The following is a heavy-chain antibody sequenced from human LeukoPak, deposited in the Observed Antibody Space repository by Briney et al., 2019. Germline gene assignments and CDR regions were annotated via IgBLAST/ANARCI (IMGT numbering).Heavy chain of an antibody. CDR1: GFTFSSYA. CDR3: AKDRPNYYGTNGHYYRRDGDC. V-gene: IGHV3-23*01. D-gene: IGHD3-22*01. J-gene: IGHJ4*02. CDR2: TSSSGETT. Sequence: GGSLRLSCVASGFTFSSYAMSWVRQAAGKGLEWVSSTSSSGETTYYADSVKGRFTISRDSSRNTLYLQMNSLRAEDTAVYYCAKDRPNYYGTNGHYYRRDGDCWGQGTLVTVSS.